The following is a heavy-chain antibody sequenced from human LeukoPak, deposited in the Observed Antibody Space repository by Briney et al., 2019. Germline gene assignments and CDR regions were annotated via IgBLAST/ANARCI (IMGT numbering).Heavy chain of an antibody. Sequence: TGGSLPLSCAGFGFIFSDCAIHWVRQASGKGLEWVGRIDTRDKGSATAYAASVRGRFAISRDDSESTAYLQMTGLKTEDTAVYFCTRDGGSWSHLDYWGQGALVTVSS. CDR2: IDTRDKGSAT. J-gene: IGHJ4*02. D-gene: IGHD2-15*01. V-gene: IGHV3-73*01. CDR3: TRDGGSWSHLDY. CDR1: GFIFSDCA.